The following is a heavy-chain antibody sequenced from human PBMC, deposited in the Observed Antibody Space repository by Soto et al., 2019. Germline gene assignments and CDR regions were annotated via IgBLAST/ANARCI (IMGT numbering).Heavy chain of an antibody. Sequence: HPGGSLRLSCAASGFTFNTYGMHWVRQAPGKGLEWVAVIWFDGSDKYYADSVKGRFTISRDNSKDALYLQMNSLSAEDTAVYFCARDPGISSDCLGFDYWGQGTLVTVSS. CDR2: IWFDGSDK. CDR3: ARDPGISSDCLGFDY. CDR1: GFTFNTYG. D-gene: IGHD2-21*02. V-gene: IGHV3-33*01. J-gene: IGHJ4*02.